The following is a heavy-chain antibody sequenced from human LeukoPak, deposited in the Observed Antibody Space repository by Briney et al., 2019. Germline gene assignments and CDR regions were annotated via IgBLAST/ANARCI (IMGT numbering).Heavy chain of an antibody. D-gene: IGHD6-19*01. CDR2: IGGDLVTI. CDR3: ARDGVAGGFDY. V-gene: IGHV3-48*04. Sequence: PGGSLRLSCVASGFTFSSYAMNWVRQAPEKGLEWVSYIGGDLVTIYADSVKGRFTISRDDAKNLVFLQMSSLRVEDTAMYYCARDGVAGGFDYWGQGILVTVSS. CDR1: GFTFSSYA. J-gene: IGHJ4*02.